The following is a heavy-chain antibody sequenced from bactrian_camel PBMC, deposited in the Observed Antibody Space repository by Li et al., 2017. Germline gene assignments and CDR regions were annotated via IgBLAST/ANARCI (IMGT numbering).Heavy chain of an antibody. CDR1: RSTYNTYC. V-gene: IGHV3S57*01. CDR2: VNSGGRT. Sequence: HVQLVESGGGSVEAGGSLTLSCTASRSTYNTYCMGWFRQAPGKKREGVAVVNSGGRTSYLSDVMDRFTISRDNAKGTLTLQMRSLKPEDTAMYYCAAGAALLVTDLCYTDYRIYGQGTQVTVS. D-gene: IGHD2*01. J-gene: IGHJ4*01.